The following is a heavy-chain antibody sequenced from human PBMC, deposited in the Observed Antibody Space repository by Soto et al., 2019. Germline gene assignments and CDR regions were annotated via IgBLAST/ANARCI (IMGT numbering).Heavy chain of an antibody. Sequence: QVQLVESGGGVVQPGRSLRLSCAASGFTFSSYGMHWVRQAPGKGLEWVAVIWFDGSNKFYADSVKGRFTISRDNSNNTVSLQMNSLRDEDSAAYYCATTGPYWAQGTLVTVSS. V-gene: IGHV3-33*01. CDR1: GFTFSSYG. J-gene: IGHJ4*02. CDR2: IWFDGSNK. CDR3: ATTGPY.